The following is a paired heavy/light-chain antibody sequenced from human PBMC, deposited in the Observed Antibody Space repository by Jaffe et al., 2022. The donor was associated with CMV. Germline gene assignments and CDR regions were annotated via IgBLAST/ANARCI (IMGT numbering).Heavy chain of an antibody. D-gene: IGHD4-17*01. CDR1: GYSFTSYW. CDR3: ATKSDYGDYVEYYGMDV. CDR2: IYPGDSDT. Sequence: EVQLVQSGAEVKKPGESLKISCKGSGYSFTSYWIGWVRQMPGKGLEWMGIIYPGDSDTRYSPSFQGQVTISADKSISTAYLQWSSLKASDTAMYYCATKSDYGDYVEYYGMDVWGQGTTVTVSS. J-gene: IGHJ6*02. V-gene: IGHV5-51*01.
Light chain of an antibody. Sequence: SYELTQPPSVSVSPGQTARITCSGDALPKQYAYWYQQKPGQAPVLVIYKDSERPSGIPERFSGSSSGTTVTLTISGVQAEDEADYYCQSADSSVWVFGGGTKLTVL. CDR2: KDS. CDR3: QSADSSVWV. J-gene: IGLJ3*02. V-gene: IGLV3-25*03. CDR1: ALPKQY.